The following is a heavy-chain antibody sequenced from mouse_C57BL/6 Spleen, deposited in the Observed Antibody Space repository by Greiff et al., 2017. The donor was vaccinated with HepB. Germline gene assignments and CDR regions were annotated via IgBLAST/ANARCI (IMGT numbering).Heavy chain of an antibody. CDR2: ISDGGRYT. D-gene: IGHD2-12*01. CDR3: ARSYETPYDDAMDY. J-gene: IGHJ4*01. Sequence: EVQLEESGGGLVKPGGSLKLSCAASGFTFSSYAMSWVRQTPEQRLEWVATISDGGRYTYYPDNVKGRFTISRDNAKNNMYRQMSHLKTEDTAMYYCARSYETPYDDAMDYWGQGTSVTVSS. CDR1: GFTFSSYA. V-gene: IGHV5-4*01.